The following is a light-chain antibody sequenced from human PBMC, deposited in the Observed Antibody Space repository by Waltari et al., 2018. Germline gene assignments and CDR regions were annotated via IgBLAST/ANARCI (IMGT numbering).Light chain of an antibody. CDR1: QSISTY. V-gene: IGKV1-39*01. CDR2: SAS. CDR3: QQSSTAPRT. J-gene: IGKJ1*01. Sequence: DLQLTQSPSSLCASVGDRVTITCRASQSISTYLNWYQHKSGTAPKLLIYSASTLESGVPSRFSGSGSGTDFTLTISSLRPEDFATYYCQQSSTAPRTFGPGTKVEIK.